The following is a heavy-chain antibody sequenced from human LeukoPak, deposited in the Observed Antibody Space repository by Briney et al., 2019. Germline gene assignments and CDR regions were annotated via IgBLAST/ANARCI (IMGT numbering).Heavy chain of an antibody. CDR2: IYHSGST. CDR3: TRGRDTYMDV. CDR1: GGSISSGGYY. Sequence: KTSQTLSLTCTVSGGSISSGGYYWSWIRQPPGKGLEWIGYIYHSGSTYYSPSFKSRVTMPVDRSKNQVSLRLSSVTVADTAVYYCTRGRDTYMDVWGRGTTVTVSS. V-gene: IGHV4-30-2*01. J-gene: IGHJ6*03.